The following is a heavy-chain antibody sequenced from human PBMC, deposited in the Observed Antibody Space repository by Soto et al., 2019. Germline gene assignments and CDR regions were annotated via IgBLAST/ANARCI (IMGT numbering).Heavy chain of an antibody. V-gene: IGHV1-2*04. CDR1: GYTFTGYY. Sequence: ASVKVSCKASGYTFTGYYMHWVRQAPGQGLEWMGWINPNSGGTNYAQKFQGWVTMTRDTSISTAYMELSRLRSDDTAVYYCARSLGYCSGRSCYSDAFDIWGQGTMVNVSS. D-gene: IGHD2-15*01. CDR2: INPNSGGT. J-gene: IGHJ3*02. CDR3: ARSLGYCSGRSCYSDAFDI.